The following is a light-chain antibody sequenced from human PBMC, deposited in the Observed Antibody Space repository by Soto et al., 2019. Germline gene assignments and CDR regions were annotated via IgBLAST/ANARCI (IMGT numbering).Light chain of an antibody. Sequence: DVQMTQSPSTLSASVGGRVTITCRASQSIINWLAWYQQKPGKAPKLLIYGASSLESGVPSRFSGSGSGTEFTLTITNLQPDDFETYYCQQYDSFSGTFGQGTKVEIE. V-gene: IGKV1-5*01. CDR3: QQYDSFSGT. J-gene: IGKJ1*01. CDR2: GAS. CDR1: QSIINW.